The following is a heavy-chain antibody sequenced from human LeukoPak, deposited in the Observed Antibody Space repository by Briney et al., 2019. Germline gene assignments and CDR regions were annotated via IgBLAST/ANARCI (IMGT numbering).Heavy chain of an antibody. CDR1: GYRFTDYY. D-gene: IGHD3-3*01. CDR3: ANLRFLERLFDDY. J-gene: IGHJ4*02. V-gene: IGHV1-69-2*01. CDR2: VDPADGDT. Sequence: GATVKISCKASGYRFTDYYIHWVQQAPGEGLEWIGRVDPADGDTIYAGNFQGRVTITADTSTDTVYMELSSLTSEDTAVYYCANLRFLERLFDDYWGQGTLVTVSS.